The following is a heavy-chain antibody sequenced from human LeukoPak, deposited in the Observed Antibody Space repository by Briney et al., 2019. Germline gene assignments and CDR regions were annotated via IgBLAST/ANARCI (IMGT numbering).Heavy chain of an antibody. CDR1: GYAFTGYL. J-gene: IGHJ4*02. CDR2: INPNSGDT. V-gene: IGHV1-2*06. D-gene: IGHD7-27*01. CDR3: ARYLSSTSNWEIDY. Sequence: ASVKVSCKASGYAFTGYLIHWVRQAPGQRLEWMGRINPNSGDTKYTQNLQCRVTMPRDTSISTAYMELCRLRSDDTAVYYGARYLSSTSNWEIDYWGQGTLVSVSS.